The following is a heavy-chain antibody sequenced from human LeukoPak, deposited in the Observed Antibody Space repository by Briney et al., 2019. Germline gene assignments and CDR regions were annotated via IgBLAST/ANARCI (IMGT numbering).Heavy chain of an antibody. D-gene: IGHD4-17*01. CDR3: ARQLYGSDY. V-gene: IGHV4-34*01. Sequence: PETLSLTCDVSGVSFSTYYWSWIRQSPEKGLEWIGEVNHSGYTNLNPSLKSRVTISVDTSKNQFSLKLSSVTAADTAVYYCARQLYGSDYWGQGTLVTASS. CDR1: GVSFSTYY. J-gene: IGHJ4*02. CDR2: VNHSGYT.